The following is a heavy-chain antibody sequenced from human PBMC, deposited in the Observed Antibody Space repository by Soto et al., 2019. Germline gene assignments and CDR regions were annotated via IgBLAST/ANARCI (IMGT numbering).Heavy chain of an antibody. J-gene: IGHJ4*02. Sequence: ASVKVSCKASGYTFTSYGISLVRQAPGQGLEWMGWISAYNGNTNYAQKLQGRVTMTTDKSTSTAYMELSSLRSEDTAVYYCARDITMVRGVTTGFAYWGQGTLVTVSS. CDR3: ARDITMVRGVTTGFAY. CDR1: GYTFTSYG. V-gene: IGHV1-18*01. D-gene: IGHD3-10*01. CDR2: ISAYNGNT.